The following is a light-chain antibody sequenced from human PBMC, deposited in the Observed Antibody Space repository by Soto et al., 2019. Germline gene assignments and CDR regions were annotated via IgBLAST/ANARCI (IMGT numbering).Light chain of an antibody. V-gene: IGLV2-18*02. CDR3: TSYASSSAYV. CDR1: SSDVGGYNR. CDR2: DVS. J-gene: IGLJ1*01. Sequence: QSALTQPPSVSGSPGQSVAISCTGTSSDVGGYNRVSWYQQPPGKAPKLLIYDVSNRPSGGSTRFSGSKSGNTASLTVSGRQAEDEADYYCTSYASSSAYVFGPGTKVTVL.